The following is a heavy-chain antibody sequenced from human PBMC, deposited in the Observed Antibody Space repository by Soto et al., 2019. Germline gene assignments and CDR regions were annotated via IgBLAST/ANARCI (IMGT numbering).Heavy chain of an antibody. J-gene: IGHJ5*02. CDR3: ARQRRGGYWFDH. CDR1: GVSVTNGDYY. Sequence: SETLSLTCAVSGVSVTNGDYYWSWMRQSPGKGLEWIGNIYYSETTNYNPSLNSRLTISIDTSRNQFSLQLTSVTAADTAIYYCARQRRGGYWFDHWGQGPLVTVSS. V-gene: IGHV4-30-4*01. CDR2: IYYSETT.